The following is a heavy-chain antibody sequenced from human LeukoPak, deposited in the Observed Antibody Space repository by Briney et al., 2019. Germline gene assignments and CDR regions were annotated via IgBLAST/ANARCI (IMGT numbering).Heavy chain of an antibody. CDR1: GGSINNYY. V-gene: IGHV4-4*07. D-gene: IGHD6-19*01. Sequence: SETLSLTCTVSGGSINNYYWSWIRQPAGKGLEWIGRIYTTGGTNYNPSLKSRVTMSVDTSKNQFSLKLSSVTAADTAVYFCARGDSSGWWDFDYWGQGTLVTVSS. CDR3: ARGDSSGWWDFDY. CDR2: IYTTGGT. J-gene: IGHJ4*02.